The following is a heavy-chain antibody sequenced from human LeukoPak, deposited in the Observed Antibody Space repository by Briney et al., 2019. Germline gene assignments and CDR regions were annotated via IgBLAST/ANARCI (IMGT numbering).Heavy chain of an antibody. CDR3: ARSLEWFGELTFDY. Sequence: GESLKISCNGSGYSFTSYWIGWVRQMPGKCLEWTGIIYPGDSDTRYSPSFQGQVTISADKSISTAYLQWSSLKASDTAMYYCARSLEWFGELTFDYWGQGTLVTVSS. V-gene: IGHV5-51*01. J-gene: IGHJ4*02. D-gene: IGHD3-10*01. CDR1: GYSFTSYW. CDR2: IYPGDSDT.